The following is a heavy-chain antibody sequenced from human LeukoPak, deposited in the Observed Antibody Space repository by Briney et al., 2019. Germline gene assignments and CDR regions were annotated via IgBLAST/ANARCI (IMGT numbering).Heavy chain of an antibody. Sequence: PSETLSLTCAVYGGSFSGYYWSWIRQPPGKGLEWIGEINHSGSTNYNPSLKSRVTISVDTSKNQFSLKLSSVTAADTAMYYCARVTIAVAGAPPYYYYYMDVWGKGTTVTVSS. J-gene: IGHJ6*03. CDR2: INHSGST. CDR1: GGSFSGYY. D-gene: IGHD6-19*01. V-gene: IGHV4-34*01. CDR3: ARVTIAVAGAPPYYYYYMDV.